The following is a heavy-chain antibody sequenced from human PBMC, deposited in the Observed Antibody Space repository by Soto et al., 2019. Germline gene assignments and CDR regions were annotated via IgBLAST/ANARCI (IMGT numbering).Heavy chain of an antibody. Sequence: QVQLVQSGAEVKKPGASVKVSCKASGYTFTDYYMHWVRQAPGQGLEWMGWINPNSGGTKHAQKFQGWVTMTRDTSVNTAYMELSRLRSDDTAVYYCASGGSGIEATGTDFDYWGQGTLVTVSS. CDR1: GYTFTDYY. CDR3: ASGGSGIEATGTDFDY. CDR2: INPNSGGT. D-gene: IGHD6-13*01. J-gene: IGHJ4*02. V-gene: IGHV1-2*04.